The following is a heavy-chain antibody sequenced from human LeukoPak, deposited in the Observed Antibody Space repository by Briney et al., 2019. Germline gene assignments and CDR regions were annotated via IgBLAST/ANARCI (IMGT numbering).Heavy chain of an antibody. CDR3: ARGISFHYFDY. CDR2: ISGSGGST. D-gene: IGHD2/OR15-2a*01. Sequence: GGSLRLSCAASGFTFSSYAMSWVRQAPGKGLEWVSAISGSGGSTYYADSVKGRFTISRDNAKNSLYLQMNSLRAEDTAVYYCARGISFHYFDYWGQGTLVTVSS. CDR1: GFTFSSYA. V-gene: IGHV3-23*01. J-gene: IGHJ4*02.